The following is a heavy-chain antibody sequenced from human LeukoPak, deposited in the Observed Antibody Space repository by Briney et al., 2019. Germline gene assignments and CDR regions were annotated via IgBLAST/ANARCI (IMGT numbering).Heavy chain of an antibody. CDR2: ISSSSSYI. D-gene: IGHD6-13*01. CDR1: GFTFSSYS. Sequence: PGGSLRLSCAASGFTFSSYSMNWVRQAPGKGLEWVSSISSSSSYIYYADSVKGRFTISRDNAKNSLYLQMNSLRAEDTAVYYCARGPLTSSWIARSSVGIAAAGTFDYWGQGTLVTVSS. J-gene: IGHJ4*02. CDR3: ARGPLTSSWIARSSVGIAAAGTFDY. V-gene: IGHV3-21*01.